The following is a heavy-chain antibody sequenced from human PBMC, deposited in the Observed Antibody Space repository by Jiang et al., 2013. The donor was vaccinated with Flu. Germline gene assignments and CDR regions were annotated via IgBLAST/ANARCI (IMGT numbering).Heavy chain of an antibody. Sequence: GSGLVKPSETLSLTCTVSGGSISSHYWSWIRQPPGKGLEWIGYIYYSGSTNYNPSLKSRVTISVDTSKNQFSLKLSSVTAADTAVYYCARDYDSNWFDPGAREPWSPSPQ. V-gene: IGHV4-59*11. D-gene: IGHD3-3*01. CDR3: ARDYDSNWFDP. CDR1: GGSISSHY. J-gene: IGHJ5*02. CDR2: IYYSGST.